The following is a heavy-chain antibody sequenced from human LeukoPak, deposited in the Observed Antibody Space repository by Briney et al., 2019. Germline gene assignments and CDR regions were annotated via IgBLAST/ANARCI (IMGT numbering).Heavy chain of an antibody. J-gene: IGHJ4*02. V-gene: IGHV4-30-2*01. CDR1: GGSISSGGYS. CDR3: ARAYPVSVVTFGY. D-gene: IGHD4-23*01. Sequence: SQTLSLTCAVSGGSISSGGYSWSWIRQPPGKGLEWIGYIYHSGSTYYNPSLKSRVTISVDRSKNQFSLKLSSVTAADTAVYYCARAYPVSVVTFGYWGQGTLVTVSS. CDR2: IYHSGST.